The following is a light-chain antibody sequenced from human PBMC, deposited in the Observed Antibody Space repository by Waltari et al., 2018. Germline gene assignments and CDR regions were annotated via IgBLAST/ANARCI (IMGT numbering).Light chain of an antibody. CDR3: VLYLPSGIWV. V-gene: IGLV8-61*01. J-gene: IGLJ3*02. CDR2: STN. Sequence: QTVVTQEPSFSVSPGGTVTLPCAFSSGSVYPSFPIGWYQQTPGQAPRTLIYSTNTRSSGVPDRFSGSILGSKAALTITGAQADDESDYYCVLYLPSGIWVFGGGTKLTVL. CDR1: SGSVYPSFP.